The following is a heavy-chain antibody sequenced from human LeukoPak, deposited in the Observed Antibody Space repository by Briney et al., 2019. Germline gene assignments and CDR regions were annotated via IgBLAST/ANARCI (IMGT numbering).Heavy chain of an antibody. D-gene: IGHD2-2*01. Sequence: SETLSLTCQVSGGSISAYEWSWIRQPPGKGLEWVGSMFYSGGTYYNPSLRSRLTLSVDTSKNQFSLRLRSVTAADTAVYYCAILVVPAASAVGYYLYWGQGILATVSS. CDR3: AILVVPAASAVGYYLY. V-gene: IGHV4-59*08. J-gene: IGHJ4*02. CDR2: MFYSGGT. CDR1: GGSISAYE.